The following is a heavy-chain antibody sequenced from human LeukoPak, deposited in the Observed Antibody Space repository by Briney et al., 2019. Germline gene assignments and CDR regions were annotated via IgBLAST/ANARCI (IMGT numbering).Heavy chain of an antibody. CDR3: ARDRARTGTTLLDY. Sequence: GGSLRLSCAASGFTFGTYWMSWVRQAPGKGLEWVANIKQDGSEKDYVDSAKGRFTISRDNAKNSLYLQMNSLRVEDTAVYYCARDRARTGTTLLDYWGQGTLVIVSS. V-gene: IGHV3-7*03. D-gene: IGHD1-1*01. J-gene: IGHJ4*02. CDR1: GFTFGTYW. CDR2: IKQDGSEK.